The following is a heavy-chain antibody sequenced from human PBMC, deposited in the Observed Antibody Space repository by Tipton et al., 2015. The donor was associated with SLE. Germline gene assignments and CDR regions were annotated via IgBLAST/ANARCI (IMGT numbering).Heavy chain of an antibody. Sequence: LRLSCTVSGGSISSGFYWGWIRQPPGKGLEWIGNIYHSGSTFYNLSLKSRVTISVDTSKNQFSLKLSSVTAADTAVYCCARGDGYNFDYWGQGTLVTVSS. CDR3: ARGDGYNFDY. D-gene: IGHD5-24*01. V-gene: IGHV4-38-2*02. J-gene: IGHJ4*02. CDR2: IYHSGST. CDR1: GGSISSGFY.